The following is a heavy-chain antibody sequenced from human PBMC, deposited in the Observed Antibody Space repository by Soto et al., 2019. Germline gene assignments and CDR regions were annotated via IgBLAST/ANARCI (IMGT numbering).Heavy chain of an antibody. Sequence: SETLSLTCNVFPGSIYDYYWSWIRQTPGMRLEWIGFVYSGGSAMYNPSFKSRVIISLETSKNQFSPTLTSLTAADSAMYYCASTSRATPGTGLDSWGQGALVTVSS. J-gene: IGHJ4*02. CDR3: ASTSRATPGTGLDS. CDR2: VYSGGSA. V-gene: IGHV4-59*01. CDR1: PGSIYDYY.